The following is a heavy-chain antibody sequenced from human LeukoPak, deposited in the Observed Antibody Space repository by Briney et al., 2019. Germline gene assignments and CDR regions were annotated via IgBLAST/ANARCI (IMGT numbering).Heavy chain of an antibody. V-gene: IGHV4-59*01. Sequence: SETLSLTCTVSGGSISSSYWSWIRQPPGKGLEWIGYIYYSGSNSYNPSLKSRVTISVDTSKNQFSLKLSSVTAGDTAVYYCAKYSSGWAYWYFDLWGRGTLVTVSS. CDR2: IYYSGSN. CDR1: GGSISSSY. CDR3: AKYSSGWAYWYFDL. D-gene: IGHD6-19*01. J-gene: IGHJ2*01.